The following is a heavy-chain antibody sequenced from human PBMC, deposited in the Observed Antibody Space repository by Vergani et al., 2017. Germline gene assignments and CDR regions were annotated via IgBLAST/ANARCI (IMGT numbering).Heavy chain of an antibody. D-gene: IGHD2-15*01. Sequence: QVQLQASGPGRVKPSQTLSLTCTMSGGSISAGNYFWSWIRQPAGKGLEWLGHISASGNASHSPSLKTLVSMSVDTSKNQFSLTVTSVTAADTAIYFCARRGGGYYSGGKVHPLRTAFDVWGRGTVVTVSS. CDR3: ARRGGGYYSGGKVHPLRTAFDV. CDR1: GGSISAGNYF. V-gene: IGHV4-61*02. J-gene: IGHJ3*01. CDR2: ISASGNA.